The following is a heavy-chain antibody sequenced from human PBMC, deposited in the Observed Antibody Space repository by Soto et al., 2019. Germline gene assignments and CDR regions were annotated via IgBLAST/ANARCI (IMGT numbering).Heavy chain of an antibody. Sequence: SETLSLTCAVYGGSFSGYYWSWIRQPPGKGLEWIGEINHSGSTNYNPSLKSRVTISVDTSKNQFSLKLSSVTAADTAVYYCANSSIFGVVIHPFDYWGQGTLVTV. CDR1: GGSFSGYY. J-gene: IGHJ4*02. CDR3: ANSSIFGVVIHPFDY. V-gene: IGHV4-34*01. D-gene: IGHD3-3*01. CDR2: INHSGST.